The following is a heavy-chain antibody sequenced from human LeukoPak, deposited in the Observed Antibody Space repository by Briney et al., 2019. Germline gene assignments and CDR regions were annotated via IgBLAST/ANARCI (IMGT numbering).Heavy chain of an antibody. D-gene: IGHD2-8*01. CDR1: GFTFSSYV. V-gene: IGHV3-64D*09. J-gene: IGHJ3*02. CDR3: VKEGNGAFDI. Sequence: QPGGSLRLSCSASGFTFSSYVMFWVRQAPGKGLEYVSAVSSIGGSTYYADSVKGRFTISRDNSKNTLYLQMISLRPEDTAVYYCVKEGNGAFDIWGQGTMATVSS. CDR2: VSSIGGST.